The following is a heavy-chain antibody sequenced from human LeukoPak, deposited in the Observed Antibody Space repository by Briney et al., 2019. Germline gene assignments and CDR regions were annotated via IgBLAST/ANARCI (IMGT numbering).Heavy chain of an antibody. Sequence: PSETLSLTCTVSGGSISSYYWSWIRQPPGKGLEWIGFIYYTGSTNYNPSLKSRVTISVDTSKDQFSLKLTSVTAADTAVYYCTRGQKYISGYTVTELGSGYFDHWGQGTLVTVSS. CDR1: GGSISSYY. CDR3: TRGQKYISGYTVTELGSGYFDH. J-gene: IGHJ4*02. V-gene: IGHV4-59*01. D-gene: IGHD5-18*01. CDR2: IYYTGST.